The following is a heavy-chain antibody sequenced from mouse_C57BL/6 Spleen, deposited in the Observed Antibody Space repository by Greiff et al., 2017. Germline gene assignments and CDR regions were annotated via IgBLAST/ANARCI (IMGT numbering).Heavy chain of an antibody. CDR2: IYPGDGDT. Sequence: QVQLQQSGAELVKPGASVKISCKASGYAFSSYWMNWVKQRPGKGLEWIGQIYPGDGDTNYNGKFKGKATLTADKSSSTAYMQLSSLTSEDSAVYFCARSDELHWYFDVWGTGTTVTVSS. D-gene: IGHD2-1*01. CDR3: ARSDELHWYFDV. J-gene: IGHJ1*03. V-gene: IGHV1-80*01. CDR1: GYAFSSYW.